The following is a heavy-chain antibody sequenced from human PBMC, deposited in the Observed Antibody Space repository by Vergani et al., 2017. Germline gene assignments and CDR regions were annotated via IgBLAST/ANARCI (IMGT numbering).Heavy chain of an antibody. CDR2: IDRNYGVK. CDR1: GFTFQAFA. Sequence: EVQLVESGGVVVQPGGSLRLSCAASGFTFQAFAFHWVRQVSGRGLEWVSGIDRNYGVKNGNSFEGRFSISRDNAKKAVFLQMNNLRHEDTALYFCVKDNDYDADGPFDLWGRGTLVTVSS. J-gene: IGHJ2*01. D-gene: IGHD3-16*01. V-gene: IGHV3-9*01. CDR3: VKDNDYDADGPFDL.